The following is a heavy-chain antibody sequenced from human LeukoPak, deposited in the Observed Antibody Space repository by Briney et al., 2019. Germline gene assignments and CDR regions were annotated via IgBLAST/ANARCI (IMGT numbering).Heavy chain of an antibody. J-gene: IGHJ4*02. Sequence: PGGSLRLSCAASGFTVSSNYMSWVRQAPGKGLEWVSVINSGGSTYYADSVKGRFTISRDNSKNTLYLQMNSLRAEDTAVYYCARALPSGGYGSYYFDYWGQGTLVTVSS. D-gene: IGHD2-15*01. CDR1: GFTVSSNY. CDR3: ARALPSGGYGSYYFDY. CDR2: INSGGST. V-gene: IGHV3-53*01.